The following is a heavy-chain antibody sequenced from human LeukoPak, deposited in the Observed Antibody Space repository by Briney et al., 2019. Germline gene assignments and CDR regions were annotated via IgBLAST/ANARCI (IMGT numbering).Heavy chain of an antibody. Sequence: RASETLSLTCTVSGGSISNYYWSWIRPPPGKGLEWIGYIYYSGSPNYNPSLKCRVTISVDTPKNQFSLKLSSVTAADTAVYYCARAKLWFDYWGQGTLVTVSS. J-gene: IGHJ4*02. V-gene: IGHV4-59*01. CDR3: ARAKLWFDY. CDR1: GGSISNYY. D-gene: IGHD3-10*01. CDR2: IYYSGSP.